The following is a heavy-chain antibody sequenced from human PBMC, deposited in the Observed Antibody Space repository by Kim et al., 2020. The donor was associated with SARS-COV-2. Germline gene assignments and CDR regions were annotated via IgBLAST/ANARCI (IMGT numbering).Heavy chain of an antibody. D-gene: IGHD3-22*01. CDR3: ARDMYYYDSSGYLI. V-gene: IGHV1-3*01. J-gene: IGHJ4*02. Sequence: SQKFQGRVTITRDTSASTAYMELSSLRSEDTAVYYCARDMYYYDSSGYLIWGQGTLVTVSS.